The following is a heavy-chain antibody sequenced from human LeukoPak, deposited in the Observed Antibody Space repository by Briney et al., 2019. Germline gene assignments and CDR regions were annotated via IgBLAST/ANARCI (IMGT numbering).Heavy chain of an antibody. J-gene: IGHJ4*02. V-gene: IGHV3-30-3*01. D-gene: IGHD6-19*01. CDR3: AREVAVAGKGIDY. Sequence: GGSLRLSYTASEFTFSAYTMHWVRQAPGKGLAWVAVISSDGNTKYYADSVKGRFTISRDNATNSLYLQMNSLRAEDTAVYYCAREVAVAGKGIDYWGQGTLVTVSS. CDR2: ISSDGNTK. CDR1: EFTFSAYT.